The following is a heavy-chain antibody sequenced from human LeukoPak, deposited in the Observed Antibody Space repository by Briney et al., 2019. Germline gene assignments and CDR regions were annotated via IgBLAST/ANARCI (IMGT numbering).Heavy chain of an antibody. CDR3: ARGGAYYDSSGYSDY. CDR1: GYTFTSYG. D-gene: IGHD3-22*01. J-gene: IGHJ4*02. Sequence: ASVEVSCKASGYTFTSYGISWVRQAPGQGLEWMGWISAYNGNTNYAQKLQGRVTMTTDTSTSTAYMELRSLRSDDTAVYYCARGGAYYDSSGYSDYWGQGTLVTVSS. CDR2: ISAYNGNT. V-gene: IGHV1-18*01.